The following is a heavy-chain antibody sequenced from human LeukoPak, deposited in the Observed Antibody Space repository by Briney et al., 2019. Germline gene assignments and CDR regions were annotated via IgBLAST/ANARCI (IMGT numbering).Heavy chain of an antibody. CDR1: GYTFTTLD. CDR3: ARLTQRWLIHYYYGMDV. J-gene: IGHJ6*02. CDR2: INPNSGNR. D-gene: IGHD5-24*01. V-gene: IGHV1-8*03. Sequence: ASVKVSCKASGYTFTTLDINWVRQATGQGLEWMGWINPNSGNRGYAQKFQGRVTITRDTSISTAYMELSSLRSEDTAVYYCARLTQRWLIHYYYGMDVWGQGTTVTVSS.